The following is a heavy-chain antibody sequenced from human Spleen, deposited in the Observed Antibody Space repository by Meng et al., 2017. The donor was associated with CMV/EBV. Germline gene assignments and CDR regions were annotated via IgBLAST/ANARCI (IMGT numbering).Heavy chain of an antibody. J-gene: IGHJ6*02. Sequence: GGSLRLSCAASGFTVSSNYMSWVRQAPGKGLEWVSSITSSSSYIYYADSVKGRFTISRDNAKNSLYLQMNSLRAEDTAVYYCARDFLGQFYLYAMDVWGQGTTVTVSS. V-gene: IGHV3-21*01. CDR1: GFTVSSNY. D-gene: IGHD3-16*01. CDR3: ARDFLGQFYLYAMDV. CDR2: ITSSSSYI.